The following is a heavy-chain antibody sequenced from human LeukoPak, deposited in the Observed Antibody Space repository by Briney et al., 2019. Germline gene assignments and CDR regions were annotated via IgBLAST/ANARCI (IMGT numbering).Heavy chain of an antibody. CDR3: AKDRLGGPYFFHY. CDR2: VSGSGGST. J-gene: IGHJ4*02. CDR1: GFNLSHYA. Sequence: GSLRISLATPGFNLSHYAISWVRQAPGKGLEWVSAVSGSGGSTYYADSVKGRFTISRDNSKNTLYLQINSLRAEDTAVYFCAKDRLGGPYFFHYWGQGTLVTVSS. V-gene: IGHV3-23*01. D-gene: IGHD3-16*01.